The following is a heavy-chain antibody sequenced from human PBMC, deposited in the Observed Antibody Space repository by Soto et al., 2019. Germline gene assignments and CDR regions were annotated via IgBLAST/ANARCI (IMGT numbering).Heavy chain of an antibody. Sequence: SETLSLTCAVYGGSFSGYYWSWIRQPPGKGLEWIGEINHSGSTNYNPSLKSRVTISVDTSKNQFSLKLSSVTAADTAVYYCARERDRGTMVRGAHYYYGMDVWGQGTTVTSP. D-gene: IGHD3-10*01. V-gene: IGHV4-34*01. CDR3: ARERDRGTMVRGAHYYYGMDV. CDR2: INHSGST. CDR1: GGSFSGYY. J-gene: IGHJ6*02.